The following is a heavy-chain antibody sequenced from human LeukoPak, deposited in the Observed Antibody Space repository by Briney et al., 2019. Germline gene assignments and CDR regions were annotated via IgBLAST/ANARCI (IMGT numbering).Heavy chain of an antibody. D-gene: IGHD6-13*01. CDR3: ARVGKKYSSSWYYWFDP. Sequence: ASVKVSYKASGGTFSSYAISWVRQAPGQGLEWMGWISAYNGNTNYAQKLQGRVTMTTDTSTSTAYMELRSLRSDDTAVYYCARVGKKYSSSWYYWFDPWGQGTLVTVSS. CDR2: ISAYNGNT. J-gene: IGHJ5*02. V-gene: IGHV1-18*01. CDR1: GGTFSSYA.